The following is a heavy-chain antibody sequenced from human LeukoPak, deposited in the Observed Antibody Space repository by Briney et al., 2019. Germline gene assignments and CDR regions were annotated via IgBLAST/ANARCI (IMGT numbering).Heavy chain of an antibody. D-gene: IGHD5-12*01. V-gene: IGHV3-30-3*01. CDR1: GFTFSSYA. CDR3: ASARARRGSLDAFDI. CDR2: ISYDGSNK. J-gene: IGHJ3*02. Sequence: GGSLRLSCAASGFTFSSYAMHWVRQAPGKGLEWVAVISYDGSNKYYADSVKGRFTISRDNSKNTLYLQMNSLRAEDTAVYYCASARARRGSLDAFDIWGQGTMVTVSS.